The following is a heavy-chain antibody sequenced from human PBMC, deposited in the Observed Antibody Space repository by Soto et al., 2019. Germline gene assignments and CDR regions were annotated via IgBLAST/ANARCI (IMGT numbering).Heavy chain of an antibody. D-gene: IGHD3-22*01. J-gene: IGHJ1*01. CDR2: IYSGGST. CDR3: ARDRVESGYPEYFQH. CDR1: GFTVSSNY. V-gene: IGHV3-53*01. Sequence: EVQLVESGGGLIQPGGSLRLSCAASGFTVSSNYMSWVRQAPGKGLEWVSVIYSGGSTYYADSVKGRLTISRDNSKNPLSLQMNSLRAEDTAVYYCARDRVESGYPEYFQHWSQGTLVTVSS.